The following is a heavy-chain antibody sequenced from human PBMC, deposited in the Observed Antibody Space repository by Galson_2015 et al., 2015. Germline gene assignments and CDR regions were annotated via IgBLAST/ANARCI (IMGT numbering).Heavy chain of an antibody. V-gene: IGHV3-48*03. Sequence: SLRLSCAASGFTFSSYEMNWVRQAPGKGLEWVSYISSSGSTIYYADSVKGRFTISRDNAKNSLYLQMNSLRAEDTAVYYCARYYYGSRHNWFDPWGQGTLVTVSS. CDR3: ARYYYGSRHNWFDP. D-gene: IGHD3-10*01. J-gene: IGHJ5*02. CDR1: GFTFSSYE. CDR2: ISSSGSTI.